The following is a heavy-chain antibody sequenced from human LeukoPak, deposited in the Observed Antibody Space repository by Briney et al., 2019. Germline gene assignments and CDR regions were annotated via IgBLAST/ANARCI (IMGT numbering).Heavy chain of an antibody. V-gene: IGHV4-59*01. D-gene: IGHD6-19*01. Sequence: PSETLSLTCTVSGGSISSYYWSWIRQPPGKGLEWIGYIYYSGSTNYNPSLKSRVTISVDTSKNQFSLKLSSVTAADTAVYYCARYIAVAGTTDYYFDYWGQGTLVTVSS. CDR2: IYYSGST. CDR1: GGSISSYY. CDR3: ARYIAVAGTTDYYFDY. J-gene: IGHJ4*02.